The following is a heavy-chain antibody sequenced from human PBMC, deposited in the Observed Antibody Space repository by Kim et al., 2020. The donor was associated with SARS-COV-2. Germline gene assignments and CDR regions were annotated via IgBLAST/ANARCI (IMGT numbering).Heavy chain of an antibody. CDR3: ARLRVVVAATTDY. J-gene: IGHJ4*02. V-gene: IGHV4-4*02. Sequence: SPSLKLRVTISVDKSKNQFSLKLSSVTAADTAVYYCARLRVVVAATTDYWGQGTLVTVSS. D-gene: IGHD2-15*01.